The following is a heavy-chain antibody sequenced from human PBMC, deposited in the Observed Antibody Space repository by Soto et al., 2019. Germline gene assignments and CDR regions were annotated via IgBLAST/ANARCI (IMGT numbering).Heavy chain of an antibody. J-gene: IGHJ6*02. CDR1: GFTFSSYA. Sequence: ESVGGVVQPGRSLRLSCAASGFTFSSYAMHWVRQAPGKGLEWVAVISYDGSNKYYADSVKGRFTISRDNSKNTLYLQMNSLRAEDTAVYYCARALGYSYGYYYYGMDVWGQGTTVTVSS. V-gene: IGHV3-30-3*01. D-gene: IGHD5-18*01. CDR2: ISYDGSNK. CDR3: ARALGYSYGYYYYGMDV.